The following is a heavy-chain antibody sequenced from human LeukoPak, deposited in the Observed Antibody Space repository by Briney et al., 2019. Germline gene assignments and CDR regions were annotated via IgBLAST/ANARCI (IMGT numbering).Heavy chain of an antibody. V-gene: IGHV3-30*04. CDR3: AQGGDFWSGYYQGYFDY. CDR2: ISYDGSNK. Sequence: GGSLRLSCAASGFTFSSYAMHWVRQAPGKGLEWVAVISYDGSNKYYADSVKGRFTISRDNSKNTLYLQMNSLRAEDTAVYYCAQGGDFWSGYYQGYFDYWGQGTLVTVSS. D-gene: IGHD3-3*01. CDR1: GFTFSSYA. J-gene: IGHJ4*02.